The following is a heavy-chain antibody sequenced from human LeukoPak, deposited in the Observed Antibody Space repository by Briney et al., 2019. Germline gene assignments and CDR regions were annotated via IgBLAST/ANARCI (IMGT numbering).Heavy chain of an antibody. Sequence: GRSLSPSCAASGFTSSSYSINWVRHAPRKGLEWVSSISSTSSYTMFAASVKGRFTISRDNGKKSLYLQMNSLRAEDTAVYYCARGESSGWYGDFDYWGQGTLVTVSS. CDR3: ARGESSGWYGDFDY. D-gene: IGHD6-19*01. J-gene: IGHJ4*02. V-gene: IGHV3-21*01. CDR1: GFTSSSYS. CDR2: ISSTSSYT.